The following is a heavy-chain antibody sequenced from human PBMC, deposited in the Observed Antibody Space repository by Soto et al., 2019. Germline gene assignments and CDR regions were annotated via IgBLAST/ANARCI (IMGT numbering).Heavy chain of an antibody. CDR3: ARHEGRDYYGSGSYYSD. V-gene: IGHV4-39*01. Sequence: SETLSLTCTVSGGSISSSSYYWGWIRQPPGKGLEWIGSIYYSGSTNYNPSLKSRVTISVDTSKNQFSLKLSSVTAADTAVYYCARHEGRDYYGSGSYYSDWGQGTLVTVSS. J-gene: IGHJ4*02. CDR1: GGSISSSSYY. D-gene: IGHD3-10*01. CDR2: IYYSGST.